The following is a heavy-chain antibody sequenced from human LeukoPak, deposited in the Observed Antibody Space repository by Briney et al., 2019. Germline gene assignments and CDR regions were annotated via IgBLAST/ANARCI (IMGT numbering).Heavy chain of an antibody. J-gene: IGHJ1*01. CDR2: ISYDGSNK. CDR1: GFTFSSYG. Sequence: GGSLRLSCAASGFTFSSYGMHWVRQAPGKGLEWVAVISYDGSNKYYADSAKGRFTISRDNSKNTLYLQMNSLRAEDTAVYYCARDGHYDILTGYFQDWGQGTLVTVSS. CDR3: ARDGHYDILTGYFQD. V-gene: IGHV3-30*03. D-gene: IGHD3-9*01.